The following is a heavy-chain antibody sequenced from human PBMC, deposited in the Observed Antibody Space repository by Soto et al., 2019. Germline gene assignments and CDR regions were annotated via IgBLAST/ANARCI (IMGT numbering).Heavy chain of an antibody. V-gene: IGHV1-69*13. CDR1: GGSFSTNV. J-gene: IGHJ4*02. CDR2: IIPMFDTP. CDR3: AREGMSTMFFDY. D-gene: IGHD3-10*02. Sequence: SVKVSCKASGGSFSTNVISWVRQAPGQGLEWMGGIIPMFDTPNYAQKFQGRVTITADGSTSTGYMELSSLTYEDTAVYYCAREGMSTMFFDYWGQGTLVTSPQ.